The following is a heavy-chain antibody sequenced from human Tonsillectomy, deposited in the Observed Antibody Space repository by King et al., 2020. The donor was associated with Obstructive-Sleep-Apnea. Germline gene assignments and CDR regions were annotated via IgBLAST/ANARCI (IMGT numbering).Heavy chain of an antibody. Sequence: QLQESGPGLVKPSETLSLTCTVSGGSISSYYWSWIRQPPGKGLEWIGYIYYSGSTHYNPSLKSRVTISVDTSKNQFSLKLSSVTAADPAVYYCARDRSGYSSSWSPRYYYYGMDVWGQGTTVTVSS. CDR1: GGSISSYY. D-gene: IGHD6-13*01. J-gene: IGHJ6*02. CDR3: ARDRSGYSSSWSPRYYYYGMDV. CDR2: IYYSGST. V-gene: IGHV4-59*01.